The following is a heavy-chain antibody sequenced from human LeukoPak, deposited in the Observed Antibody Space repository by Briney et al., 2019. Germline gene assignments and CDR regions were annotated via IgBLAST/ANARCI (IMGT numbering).Heavy chain of an antibody. J-gene: IGHJ4*02. CDR3: ARDNSGAYGD. V-gene: IGHV3-11*01. CDR1: GFTFSDYY. D-gene: IGHD1-26*01. Sequence: GGSLRLSCAASGFTFSDYYMMWIRQAPGKGLEWISYISNTATTIYYADSVKGRFTISRDNAKNLLFLQMNGLRVEDTAVYYCARDNSGAYGDSGQGTLVTVSS. CDR2: ISNTATTI.